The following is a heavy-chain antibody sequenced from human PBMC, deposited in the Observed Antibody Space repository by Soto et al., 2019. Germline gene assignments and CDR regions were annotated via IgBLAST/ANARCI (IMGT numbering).Heavy chain of an antibody. CDR2: INHSGST. Sequence: QVQLQQWGAGLLKPSETLSLTCAVYGESFSGYYWSWIRQPPGKGLEWIGEINHSGSTNYNPSLKSRVTISVDTSKNQFTLKLSSVTAADTAVYYCARGWVATGLDYWGQGTLVTVST. D-gene: IGHD5-12*01. CDR1: GESFSGYY. V-gene: IGHV4-34*01. J-gene: IGHJ4*02. CDR3: ARGWVATGLDY.